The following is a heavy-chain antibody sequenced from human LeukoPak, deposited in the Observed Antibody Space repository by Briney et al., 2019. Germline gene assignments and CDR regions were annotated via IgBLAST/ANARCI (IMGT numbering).Heavy chain of an antibody. V-gene: IGHV4-31*03. CDR3: AREVDRVYRINWFDP. D-gene: IGHD2-15*01. J-gene: IGHJ5*02. Sequence: SQTLSLTCTVSGGSISRGGYYWSWLRQHPGKGLEWIGYIYYSGSTYYNPSLKSRVTISVDTSKNQFSLKLSSVTAADTAVYYCAREVDRVYRINWFDPWGQGTLVTGSS. CDR1: GGSISRGGYY. CDR2: IYYSGST.